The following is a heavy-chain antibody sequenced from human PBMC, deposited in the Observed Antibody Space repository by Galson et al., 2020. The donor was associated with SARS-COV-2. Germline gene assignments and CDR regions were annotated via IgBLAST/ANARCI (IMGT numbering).Heavy chain of an antibody. Sequence: GSLKISCAASGFTFSSYAMHWVRQAPGKGLEWVAVISYDGSNKYYADSVKGRFTISRDNSKNTLYLQMNSLRAEDTAVYYCARTVSGSYLDAFDIWGQGTMVTVSS. CDR2: ISYDGSNK. CDR3: ARTVSGSYLDAFDI. J-gene: IGHJ3*02. V-gene: IGHV3-30*04. D-gene: IGHD1-26*01. CDR1: GFTFSSYA.